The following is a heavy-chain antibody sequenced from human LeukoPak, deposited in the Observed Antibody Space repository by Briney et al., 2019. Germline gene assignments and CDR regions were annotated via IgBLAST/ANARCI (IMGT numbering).Heavy chain of an antibody. Sequence: GGSLRLSCAASGFTFSDYYMSWIRQFPGGGLEWVASLGRSGGTKNYADSVKGRFTISRGNSKNTLFLHMNSLRVDDSAIYYCAKGETATSHWGQGTLVTVSS. D-gene: IGHD5-24*01. CDR3: AKGETATSH. V-gene: IGHV3-23*01. J-gene: IGHJ4*02. CDR2: LGRSGGTK. CDR1: GFTFSDYY.